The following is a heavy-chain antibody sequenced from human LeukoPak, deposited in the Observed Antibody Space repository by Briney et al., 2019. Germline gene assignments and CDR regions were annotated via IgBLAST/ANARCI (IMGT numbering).Heavy chain of an antibody. CDR3: ARDPEMATPYYYGMNV. D-gene: IGHD5-24*01. V-gene: IGHV4-59*01. Sequence: PSETMSPTCTVSGGSISSDYWNWIRQPPGKGLEWIGYIYYSGSATYNPSLNNRVTISVDRSKNQFSLRLSSVTAADTAVYYCARDPEMATPYYYGMNVCGQGSTVTVS. J-gene: IGHJ6*02. CDR2: IYYSGSA. CDR1: GGSISSDY.